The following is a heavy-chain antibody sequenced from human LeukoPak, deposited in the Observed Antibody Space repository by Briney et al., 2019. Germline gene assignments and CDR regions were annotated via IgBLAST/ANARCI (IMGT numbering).Heavy chain of an antibody. CDR2: IWYDGSNK. CDR3: ARDFDYYDSSGYYGY. J-gene: IGHJ4*02. Sequence: PGGSLRLSCAASGFTFSSYGMHWVRQAPGKGLEWVAVIWYDGSNKYYADSVKGRFTISRDNSKNTLYLQMNSLRAEDTAVYYCARDFDYYDSSGYYGYWGQGTLVTVSS. D-gene: IGHD3-22*01. CDR1: GFTFSSYG. V-gene: IGHV3-33*01.